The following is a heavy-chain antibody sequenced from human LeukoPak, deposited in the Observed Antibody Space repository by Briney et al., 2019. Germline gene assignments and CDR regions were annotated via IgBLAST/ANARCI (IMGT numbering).Heavy chain of an antibody. J-gene: IGHJ3*01. Sequence: SETLSLTCAVSGGSISSGGYSWSWIRQPPGKGLEGIGNIYRGGSTNYNPSLKSRVTISVDRSKNQFSLKLNSVTAADTALYYCARAGDLIVVAMGAFDVWGQGTTVTVSS. V-gene: IGHV4-30-2*01. D-gene: IGHD2-15*01. CDR2: IYRGGST. CDR3: ARAGDLIVVAMGAFDV. CDR1: GGSISSGGYS.